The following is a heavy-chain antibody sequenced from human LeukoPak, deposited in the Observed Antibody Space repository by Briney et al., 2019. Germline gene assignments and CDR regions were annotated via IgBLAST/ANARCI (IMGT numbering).Heavy chain of an antibody. CDR1: GGSISSYY. CDR3: AREGAIGGVLV. V-gene: IGHV4-59*01. CDR2: IYYSGST. D-gene: IGHD2-15*01. Sequence: PSETLSLTCTVSGGSISSYYWSWIRQPPGKGLEWIGYIYYSGSTNYNPSLKGRVTISVDTSKNQFSLKLSSVTAADTAVYYCAREGAIGGVLVWGQGTMVTVSS. J-gene: IGHJ3*01.